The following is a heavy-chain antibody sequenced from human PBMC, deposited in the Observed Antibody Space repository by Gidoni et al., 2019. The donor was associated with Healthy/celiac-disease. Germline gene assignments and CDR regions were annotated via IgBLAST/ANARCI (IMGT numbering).Heavy chain of an antibody. CDR3: ARTIYYDSSGVSAFDI. Sequence: QVQLQESGPGLVKPSQTLSLTCTVSGGSISSGSYYWSWIRQPAGKGLEWIGRIYTSGSTNYTPSLKSRVTISVDTSKNQFSLKLSSVTAADTAVYYCARTIYYDSSGVSAFDIWGQGTMVTVSS. CDR2: IYTSGST. CDR1: GGSISSGSYY. V-gene: IGHV4-61*02. J-gene: IGHJ3*02. D-gene: IGHD3-22*01.